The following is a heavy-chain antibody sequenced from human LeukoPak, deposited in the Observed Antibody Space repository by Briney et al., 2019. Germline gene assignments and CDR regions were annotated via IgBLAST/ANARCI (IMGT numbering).Heavy chain of an antibody. D-gene: IGHD5-24*01. CDR3: ARDEMATTRAFDI. Sequence: SETLSLTCTVSGGSISSYYWSWIRQPPGKGLEWIGYIYYSGSTNYNPSLKSRVTISVDTSKNQFSLKLRSVTAADTAVYYCARDEMATTRAFDIWGQGTMVTVSS. V-gene: IGHV4-59*01. J-gene: IGHJ3*02. CDR1: GGSISSYY. CDR2: IYYSGST.